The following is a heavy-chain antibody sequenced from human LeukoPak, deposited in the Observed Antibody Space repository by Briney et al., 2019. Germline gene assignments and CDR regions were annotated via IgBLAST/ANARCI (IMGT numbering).Heavy chain of an antibody. CDR1: GFTFSRYG. Sequence: PGRSLRLSCAASGFTFSRYGMHWVRQAPGKGLEWVAVILYDGNNKYYADSVKGRFTISRDNSKNTVYLQMNSLRAEDTAVYYCAKSATTVTSNFDYWGQGTLVTVSS. D-gene: IGHD4-17*01. CDR3: AKSATTVTSNFDY. CDR2: ILYDGNNK. V-gene: IGHV3-33*06. J-gene: IGHJ4*02.